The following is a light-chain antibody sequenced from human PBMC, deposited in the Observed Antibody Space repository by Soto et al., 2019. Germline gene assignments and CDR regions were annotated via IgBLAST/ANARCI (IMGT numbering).Light chain of an antibody. CDR3: QQFAVSRT. CDR1: QSVSSY. Sequence: SVCTQSIATLPLIPGERATLYFRASQSVSSYLAWYQQKPGQAPRLLIYDASNRATGIPARFSGSGSGTDFTLTISSLEPEDFATYYCQQFAVSRTFGQGTKVDIK. V-gene: IGKV3-11*01. CDR2: DAS. J-gene: IGKJ1*01.